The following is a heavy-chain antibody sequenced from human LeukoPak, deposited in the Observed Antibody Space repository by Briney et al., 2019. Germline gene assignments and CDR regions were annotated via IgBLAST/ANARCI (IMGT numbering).Heavy chain of an antibody. CDR1: GGTFSSYA. D-gene: IGHD2-21*02. V-gene: IGHV1-69*04. CDR2: IIPIFGIA. J-gene: IGHJ1*01. Sequence: SVKVSCKASGGTFSSYAISWVRQAPGQGLEWMGRIIPIFGIANYAQKFQGRVTITADKSTSTAYMELSSLRSEDTAVYYCARVEAYCGGDCSEYFQHWGQGTQVTVSS. CDR3: ARVEAYCGGDCSEYFQH.